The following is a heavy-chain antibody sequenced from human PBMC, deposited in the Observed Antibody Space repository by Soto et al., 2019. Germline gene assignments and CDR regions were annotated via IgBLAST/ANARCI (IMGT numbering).Heavy chain of an antibody. CDR3: ARTVNRYGSSWLIDY. J-gene: IGHJ4*02. V-gene: IGHV1-69*13. D-gene: IGHD6-13*01. CDR1: GGTFSSYA. CDR2: IIPIFGTA. Sequence: SVKVSCKASGGTFSSYAISWVRQAPGQGLEWMGGIIPIFGTANYAQKFQGRVTITADESTSTAYMELSSLRSEDTAVYYCARTVNRYGSSWLIDYWGQGTLVTVSS.